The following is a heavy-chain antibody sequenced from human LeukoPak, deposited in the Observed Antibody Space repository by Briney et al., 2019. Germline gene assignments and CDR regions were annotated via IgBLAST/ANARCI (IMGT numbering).Heavy chain of an antibody. D-gene: IGHD3-10*01. CDR1: GFTFDDYG. CDR2: INWNGGST. Sequence: AGGSLRLSCAASGFTFDDYGMSWVRQAPGKGLEWVPGINWNGGSTGYADSVKGRFTISRDNAKNSLYLQMNSLRAEDTALYHCARVWVWFGESYYMDIWGKGTTVTISS. CDR3: ARVWVWFGESYYMDI. J-gene: IGHJ6*03. V-gene: IGHV3-20*01.